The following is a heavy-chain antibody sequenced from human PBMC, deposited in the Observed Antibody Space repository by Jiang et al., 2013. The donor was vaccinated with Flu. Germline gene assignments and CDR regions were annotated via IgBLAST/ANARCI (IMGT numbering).Heavy chain of an antibody. CDR3: ARDIGGSTSVYAMDV. V-gene: IGHV1-2*04. D-gene: IGHD2-2*01. Sequence: GAEVKKPGASVKVSCKTSGYTFTDYYVHWVRQAPGQGLEWMGLMKPNIGDSELARKFQGWVTMTSDTSTRTAYMEVSSLRSDDTAIYYCARDIGGSTSVYAMDVWGQGDHGHRLL. J-gene: IGHJ6*02. CDR1: GYTFTDYY. CDR2: MKPNIGDS.